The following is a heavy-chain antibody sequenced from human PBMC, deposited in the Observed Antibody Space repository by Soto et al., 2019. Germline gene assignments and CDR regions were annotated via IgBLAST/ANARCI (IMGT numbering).Heavy chain of an antibody. CDR2: INPSGGST. Sequence: ASVKVSCKASGYTFTSYYMHWVRQAPGQGLEWMGIINPSGGSTNYAQKFQGRVTITADESTSTAYMELSSLRSEDTAVYYCARGGSSSWRYYYYYGMDVWGQGTTVTVSS. CDR1: GYTFTSYY. V-gene: IGHV1-46*01. CDR3: ARGGSSSWRYYYYYGMDV. J-gene: IGHJ6*02. D-gene: IGHD6-13*01.